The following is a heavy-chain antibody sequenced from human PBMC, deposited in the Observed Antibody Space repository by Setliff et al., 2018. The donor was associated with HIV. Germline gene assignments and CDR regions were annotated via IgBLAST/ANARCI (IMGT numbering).Heavy chain of an antibody. CDR2: IYYSGST. D-gene: IGHD1-26*01. CDR3: ARGSKRELLMTDFDY. Sequence: SETLSLTCTVSGGSISSYYWSWIRQPPGKGLEWIGYIYYSGSTNYNPSLKSRVTISVDTSKNQFSLKLSSVIAADTAVYYCARGSKRELLMTDFDYWGQGTLVTVSS. V-gene: IGHV4-59*01. J-gene: IGHJ4*02. CDR1: GGSISSYY.